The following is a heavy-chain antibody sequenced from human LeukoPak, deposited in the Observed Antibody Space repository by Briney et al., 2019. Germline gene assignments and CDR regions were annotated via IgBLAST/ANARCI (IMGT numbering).Heavy chain of an antibody. CDR3: ARDGHLGYCTNGVCYYVDY. CDR2: ISAFHGNT. J-gene: IGHJ4*02. D-gene: IGHD2-8*01. Sequence: ASVKVSCKASGYTFSNYGINWVRQVPGQGLEWVGWISAFHGNTNYAQKFQGRVTMTTDTSTSTAFMELRSLRSDDTAVYYCARDGHLGYCTNGVCYYVDYWGQGTLVTVSS. CDR1: GYTFSNYG. V-gene: IGHV1-18*01.